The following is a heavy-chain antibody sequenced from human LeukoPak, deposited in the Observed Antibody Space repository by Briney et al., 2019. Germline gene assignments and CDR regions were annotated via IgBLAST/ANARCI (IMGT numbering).Heavy chain of an antibody. J-gene: IGHJ4*02. Sequence: GGSLRLSCAASGFTFSSYEIHWVRQAPGKGLEWVSYISSSGSTIKYADSVKGRFTISRGNAKNSLYLQMNSLRAEDTAVYYCARGKTTVTTYFDYWGQGTLVTVSS. CDR3: ARGKTTVTTYFDY. D-gene: IGHD4-17*01. V-gene: IGHV3-48*03. CDR1: GFTFSSYE. CDR2: ISSSGSTI.